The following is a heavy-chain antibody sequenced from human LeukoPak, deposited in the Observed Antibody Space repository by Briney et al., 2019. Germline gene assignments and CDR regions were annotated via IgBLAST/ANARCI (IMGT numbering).Heavy chain of an antibody. D-gene: IGHD4-17*01. CDR3: ARVYGDSTFDY. V-gene: IGHV4-59*01. CDR2: VSDGGST. CDR1: GGSITSYY. J-gene: IGHJ4*02. Sequence: SETLSLTCSVSGGSITSYYWSWIRQPPGKGLEWIGHVSDGGSTNYSPSLKSRVSISVDTSKNQFSLKLSSVTAADTAVYYCARVYGDSTFDYWGQGTLVTVSS.